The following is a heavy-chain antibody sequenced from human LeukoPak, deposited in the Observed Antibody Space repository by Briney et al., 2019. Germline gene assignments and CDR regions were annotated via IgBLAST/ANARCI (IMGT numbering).Heavy chain of an antibody. Sequence: GGSLRLSCAASGFXFSSYAIHWVRQAPGKGREYVSAISSNGDSTYYANSVKGRFTISRDNSKNTVYLQMGSLRTEDMAVYYCARGYDRSGYYYGYWGRGTLVTVSS. J-gene: IGHJ4*02. V-gene: IGHV3-64*01. CDR1: GFXFSSYA. D-gene: IGHD3-22*01. CDR2: ISSNGDST. CDR3: ARGYDRSGYYYGY.